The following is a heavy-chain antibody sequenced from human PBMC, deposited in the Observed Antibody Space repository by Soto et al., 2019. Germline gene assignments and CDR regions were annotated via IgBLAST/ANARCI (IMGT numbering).Heavy chain of an antibody. V-gene: IGHV3-30*18. CDR2: ISYDGSNK. J-gene: IGHJ4*02. CDR3: AKEKPEFYYDSSGYYLYFDY. D-gene: IGHD3-22*01. Sequence: LRLSCAASGFTFSSYGMHWVRQAPGKGLEWVAVISYDGSNKYYADSVKGRFTISRDNSKNTLYLQMNSLRAEDTAVYYCAKEKPEFYYDSSGYYLYFDYWGQGTLVTVSS. CDR1: GFTFSSYG.